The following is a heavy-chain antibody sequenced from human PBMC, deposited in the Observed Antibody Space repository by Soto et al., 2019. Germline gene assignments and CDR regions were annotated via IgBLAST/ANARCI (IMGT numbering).Heavy chain of an antibody. Sequence: PSETLSLTCAVYGGSFSGYYWSWIRQPPGKGLEWIGEINHRGSTNYNPSLKSRVTISVDTSKNQFSLKLSSVTAADTAVYYCARGKVVVISATRPRNRWFDPWGQGTPVTVSS. V-gene: IGHV4-34*01. CDR3: ARGKVVVISATRPRNRWFDP. D-gene: IGHD2-15*01. J-gene: IGHJ5*02. CDR2: INHRGST. CDR1: GGSFSGYY.